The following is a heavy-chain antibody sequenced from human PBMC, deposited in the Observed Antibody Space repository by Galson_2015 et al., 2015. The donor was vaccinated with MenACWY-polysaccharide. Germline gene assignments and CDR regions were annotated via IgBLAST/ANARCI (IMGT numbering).Heavy chain of an antibody. J-gene: IGHJ4*02. D-gene: IGHD6-19*01. Sequence: SVKVSCKASGYTFTSYDINWVRQAPGQGLGWMGWMNPNSGNTGYAQKFQGRVTMTRNTSISTAYMELSSLTSEDTAVYYCASTKAGTHYFDYWGQGTLVTVSS. V-gene: IGHV1-8*01. CDR1: GYTFTSYD. CDR2: MNPNSGNT. CDR3: ASTKAGTHYFDY.